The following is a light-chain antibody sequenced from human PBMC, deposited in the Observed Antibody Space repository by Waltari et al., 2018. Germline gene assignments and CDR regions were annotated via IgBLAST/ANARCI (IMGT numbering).Light chain of an antibody. CDR1: SRYVGGYNY. CDR3: CSYAGSYTFL. V-gene: IGLV2-11*01. Sequence: SALTHPRSVSGSPGQAVTTSCPRTSRYVGGYNYVIWYQQHPGKAPHLMIYDVSKRPSGVPDRFSGSKSGNTASLTISGLQAEDEADYYCCSYAGSYTFLFGTGTKVTVL. CDR2: DVS. J-gene: IGLJ1*01.